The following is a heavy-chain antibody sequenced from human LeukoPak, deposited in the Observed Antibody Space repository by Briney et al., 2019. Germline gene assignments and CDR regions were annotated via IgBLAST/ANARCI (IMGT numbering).Heavy chain of an antibody. Sequence: SETLSLTCTVSGGSISSYYWSWIRQPPGKGLEWIGYIYYSGSTNYNPSLKSRVTISVDTSKNQFSLKLSSVTAADTAVYYCARAVLLWFGESEYFDYWGQGTLVTVSS. CDR1: GGSISSYY. CDR3: ARAVLLWFGESEYFDY. J-gene: IGHJ4*02. D-gene: IGHD3-10*01. CDR2: IYYSGST. V-gene: IGHV4-59*01.